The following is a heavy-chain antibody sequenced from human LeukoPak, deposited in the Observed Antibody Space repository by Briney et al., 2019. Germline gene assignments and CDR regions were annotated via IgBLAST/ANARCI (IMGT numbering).Heavy chain of an antibody. V-gene: IGHV1-2*02. D-gene: IGHD2-15*01. Sequence: ASVKVSCKASGYSFTRYFIHWVRQAPGQGLEWMGWIRPDTSETRYEQKFQDRVTMTKDTSISTAYMELSNLKSDDTAMYYCARERIYTAGEACDFWGQGTMVTVSS. CDR3: ARERIYTAGEACDF. J-gene: IGHJ3*01. CDR1: GYSFTRYF. CDR2: IRPDTSET.